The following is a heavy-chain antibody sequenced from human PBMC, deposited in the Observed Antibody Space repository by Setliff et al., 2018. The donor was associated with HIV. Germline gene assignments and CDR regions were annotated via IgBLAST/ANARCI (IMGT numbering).Heavy chain of an antibody. V-gene: IGHV3-21*01. CDR1: GFTFSSYS. D-gene: IGHD1-1*01. CDR3: ARARGTNWPFDY. CDR2: ISSSFSST. Sequence: GGSLRLSCVASGFTFSSYSMNWVRQAPGKGLEWVSSISSSFSSTTYADSVKGRFTISRDNAKNTLYLQMNSLRAEDTAVYYCARARGTNWPFDYWGQGTLVTVSS. J-gene: IGHJ4*02.